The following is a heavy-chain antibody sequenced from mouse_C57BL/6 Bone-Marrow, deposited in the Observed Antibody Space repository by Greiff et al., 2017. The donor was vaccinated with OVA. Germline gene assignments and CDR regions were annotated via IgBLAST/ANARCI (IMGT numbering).Heavy chain of an antibody. CDR2: IDPSDSYT. Sequence: QVQLQQPGAELVMPGASVKLSCKASGYTFTSYWMHWVKQRPGQGLEWIGEIDPSDSYTHYNQKFKGKSTLTVDKSSSTAYMQLSSLTSEDSAVYYCARGIYYDYDWFAYWGQGTLVTVSA. CDR1: GYTFTSYW. CDR3: ARGIYYDYDWFAY. D-gene: IGHD2-4*01. V-gene: IGHV1-69*01. J-gene: IGHJ3*01.